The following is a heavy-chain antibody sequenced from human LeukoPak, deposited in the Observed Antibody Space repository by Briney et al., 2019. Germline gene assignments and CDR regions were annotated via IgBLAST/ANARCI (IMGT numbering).Heavy chain of an antibody. Sequence: ASVKVSRKASGYTFTGYYMHWVRQAPGQGLEWMGWINPNSGGTNYAQKFQGRVTMTRDTSISTAYMELSRLRSDDTAVYYCARDGDYDSSGYYLLDYWGQGTLVTVSS. V-gene: IGHV1-2*02. CDR3: ARDGDYDSSGYYLLDY. J-gene: IGHJ4*02. CDR2: INPNSGGT. CDR1: GYTFTGYY. D-gene: IGHD3-22*01.